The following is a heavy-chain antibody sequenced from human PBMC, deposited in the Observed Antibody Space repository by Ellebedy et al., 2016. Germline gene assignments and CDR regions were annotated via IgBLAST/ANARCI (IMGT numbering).Heavy chain of an antibody. CDR1: GYTFTSYG. CDR2: ISAYNGNT. V-gene: IGHV1-18*01. D-gene: IGHD1-26*01. J-gene: IGHJ5*02. CDR3: ARESQLKVGAVDNWFDP. Sequence: ASVKVSCKASGYTFTSYGISWVRQAPGQGLEWMGWISAYNGNTNYAQKLQGRVTMTTDTSTSTAYMELRSLRSDDTAVYYCARESQLKVGAVDNWFDPWGQGTLVTVSS.